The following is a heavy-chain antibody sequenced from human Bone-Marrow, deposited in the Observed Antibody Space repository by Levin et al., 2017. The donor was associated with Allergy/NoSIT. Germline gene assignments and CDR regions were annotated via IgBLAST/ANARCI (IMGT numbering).Heavy chain of an antibody. V-gene: IGHV1-24*01. CDR3: TTLGNYYGAEYFHH. CDR1: GYTLSESS. CDR2: FDPEEGET. J-gene: IGHJ1*01. D-gene: IGHD1-7*01. Sequence: WASVKVSCKVSGYTLSESSIHWVRQAPGKGLEWMGGFDPEEGETMYAQKFQGRIIMTEDTSTDTAYMDLSSLTSEDTAVFYCTTLGNYYGAEYFHHWGQGTLVTVSS.